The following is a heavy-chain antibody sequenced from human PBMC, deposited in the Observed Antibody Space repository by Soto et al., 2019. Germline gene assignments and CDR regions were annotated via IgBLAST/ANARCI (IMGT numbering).Heavy chain of an antibody. Sequence: QVQLVESGGGVVQPGRSLRLSCAASGFTFSSYAMHWVRQAPGKGLEWVAVIASDGVDKHYADSVKGRFTISRDNSMNTLSLQVDSLRPEDTPLYYCAKDHQRADAYYFAYWGHGSLVTVSS. CDR1: GFTFSSYA. D-gene: IGHD2-2*01. CDR3: AKDHQRADAYYFAY. CDR2: IASDGVDK. V-gene: IGHV3-30*18. J-gene: IGHJ4*01.